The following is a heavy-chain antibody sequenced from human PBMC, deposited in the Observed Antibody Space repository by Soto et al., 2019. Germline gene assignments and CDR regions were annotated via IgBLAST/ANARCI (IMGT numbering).Heavy chain of an antibody. CDR2: ISSSSTI. D-gene: IGHD2-21*01. V-gene: IGHV3-48*02. CDR3: ARGLGVANNWFDP. CDR1: GFTFSSYI. Sequence: GGSLRLSCAASGFTFSSYIMNWVRQAPGKGLEWVSYISSSSTIYYADSVKGRFTISRDNAKNSLYLQMNSLRDEDTAVYYCARGLGVANNWFDPWGQGTLVTVSS. J-gene: IGHJ5*02.